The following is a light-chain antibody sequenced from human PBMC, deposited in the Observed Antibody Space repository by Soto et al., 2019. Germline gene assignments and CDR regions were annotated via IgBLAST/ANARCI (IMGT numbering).Light chain of an antibody. CDR1: SSDVGGYNY. Sequence: QSVLTQPASVSGSPGQSITTSCTGTSSDVGGYNYVSWYQQHPGKAPKLMIYEVSNRPSGVSNRFSGSKSGNTASLTISGLQAEDEADYYCSSYTRSTTQVFGTGTKVTVL. CDR3: SSYTRSTTQV. CDR2: EVS. V-gene: IGLV2-14*01. J-gene: IGLJ1*01.